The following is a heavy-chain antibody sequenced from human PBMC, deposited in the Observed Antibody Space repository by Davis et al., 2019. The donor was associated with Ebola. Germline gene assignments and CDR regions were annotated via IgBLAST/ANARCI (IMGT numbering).Heavy chain of an antibody. Sequence: GESLKISCAASGFTFSSYSMNWVRQAPGKGLEWVSYISSSSSTIYYADSVKGRFTISRDNAKNSLYLQMNSLRDEDTAVYYCARELSIFGVVIYYYGMDVWGQGTTVTVSS. J-gene: IGHJ6*02. CDR1: GFTFSSYS. V-gene: IGHV3-48*02. CDR2: ISSSSSTI. CDR3: ARELSIFGVVIYYYGMDV. D-gene: IGHD3-3*01.